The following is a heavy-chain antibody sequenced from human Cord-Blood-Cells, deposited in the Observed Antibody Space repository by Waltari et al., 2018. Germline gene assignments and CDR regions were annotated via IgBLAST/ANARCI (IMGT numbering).Heavy chain of an antibody. Sequence: QVQLVQSGAEVKKPGSSVKVSCKAPGGPFSSYAISWVRHAPGQGLEWMGGFIPIFGTENYAQKFQGRVTITADESTSTAYMGLSSLRSEYTAVYYCAREASIQLWSRDYFDYWGQGTLVTVSS. CDR2: FIPIFGTE. J-gene: IGHJ4*02. V-gene: IGHV1-69*01. D-gene: IGHD5-18*01. CDR1: GGPFSSYA. CDR3: AREASIQLWSRDYFDY.